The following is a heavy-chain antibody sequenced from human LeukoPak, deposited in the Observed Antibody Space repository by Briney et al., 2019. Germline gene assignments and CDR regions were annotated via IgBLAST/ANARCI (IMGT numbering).Heavy chain of an antibody. Sequence: GGSLRLSCAASGFTFSSYAMSGVRQAPGKGLEWCSAISGGGDTTYYADSVRGRFTGSRDNSKNTLYVQMTSLRAEDTAVYYCAREDIPMVLSLDHWGQGTLVTVFS. CDR2: ISGGGDTT. CDR3: AREDIPMVLSLDH. D-gene: IGHD3-10*01. J-gene: IGHJ4*02. V-gene: IGHV3-23*01. CDR1: GFTFSSYA.